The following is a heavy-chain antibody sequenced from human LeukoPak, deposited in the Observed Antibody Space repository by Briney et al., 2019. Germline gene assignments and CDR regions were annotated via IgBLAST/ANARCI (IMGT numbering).Heavy chain of an antibody. CDR1: GYIFTSYY. CDR3: ARKDRFEAFDI. Sequence: ASVKVSCKASGYIFTSYYIHWMRQAPGQGLEWMGIIIPSSGSTSSAQKFPGRVTMTRDTSTSTVSMELSSLRSEDTALYYCARKDRFEAFDIWGQGTMLIVSS. J-gene: IGHJ3*02. V-gene: IGHV1-46*01. CDR2: IIPSSGST.